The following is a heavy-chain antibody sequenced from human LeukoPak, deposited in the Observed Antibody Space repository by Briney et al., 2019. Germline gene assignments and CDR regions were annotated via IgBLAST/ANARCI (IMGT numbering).Heavy chain of an antibody. CDR3: ARGVEPLAANTLAY. CDR2: VRYDGSNE. V-gene: IGHV3-30*02. D-gene: IGHD1-14*01. Sequence: PGGSLRLSCAASGFVFSYYGMHWVRQAPGKGLEWVAFVRYDGSNEYYADSMKGRFTISRYNSKNTLYLQMNSLRAEDTAVYYCARGVEPLAANTLAYWGQGTLVTVSS. J-gene: IGHJ4*02. CDR1: GFVFSYYG.